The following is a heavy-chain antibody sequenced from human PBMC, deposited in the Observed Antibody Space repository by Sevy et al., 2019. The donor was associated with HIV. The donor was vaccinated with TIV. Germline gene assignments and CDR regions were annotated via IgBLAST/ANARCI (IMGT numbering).Heavy chain of an antibody. CDR2: INPNSGGK. CDR1: GYTFTDYY. D-gene: IGHD3-3*01. Sequence: ASVKVSCKTSGYTFTDYYMHWVRQAPGQGLEWMGRINPNSGGKNYPQKFEGRVTMTTDTSISTAYMELNRLTSDDTAVYYCARRYDFWSGYYGFDYWGQGTLVTVSS. J-gene: IGHJ4*02. V-gene: IGHV1-2*06. CDR3: ARRYDFWSGYYGFDY.